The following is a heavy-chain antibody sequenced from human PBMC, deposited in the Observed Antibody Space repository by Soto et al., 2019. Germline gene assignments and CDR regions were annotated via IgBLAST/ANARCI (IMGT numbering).Heavy chain of an antibody. Sequence: SETLSLTCHVSGGSISSSRSYWAWFRQPPGKELEWIANIFYAGNTYYNPSLKSRVTVSVDTSKNQFSLKLDSVTAADTAVYYCARQAAAPGIDLWFDPWGQGTLVTVSS. CDR3: ARQAAAPGIDLWFDP. V-gene: IGHV4-39*01. J-gene: IGHJ5*02. D-gene: IGHD6-13*01. CDR1: GGSISSSRSY. CDR2: IFYAGNT.